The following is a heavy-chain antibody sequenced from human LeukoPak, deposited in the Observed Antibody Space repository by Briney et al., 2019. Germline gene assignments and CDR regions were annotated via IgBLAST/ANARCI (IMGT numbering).Heavy chain of an antibody. J-gene: IGHJ6*03. Sequence: PGGSLRLSCAASGFTFSSYGMHWVRQAPGKGLEWVAFIRYDGSNKYYADSVKGRFTISRDNSKNTLYLQMYSLRAEDTAVYYCAKDGGGYYPSYYYYMDAWGKGTTVTISS. CDR3: AKDGGGYYPSYYYYMDA. CDR2: IRYDGSNK. V-gene: IGHV3-30*02. D-gene: IGHD3-22*01. CDR1: GFTFSSYG.